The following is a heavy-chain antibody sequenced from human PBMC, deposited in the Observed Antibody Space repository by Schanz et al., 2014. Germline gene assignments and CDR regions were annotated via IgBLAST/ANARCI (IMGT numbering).Heavy chain of an antibody. Sequence: EVQLVESGGGLVQPGGSLRLSCAASGFSFSTYWMHWVRQAPGKGLEWVSIIYSSVSTYYADSVKGRFTISRDNSKNTVYLQMNSLRGEDTGMYYCARGDPVAGLDYWGRGTLVTVSS. CDR2: IYSSVST. J-gene: IGHJ4*02. V-gene: IGHV3-66*01. CDR1: GFSFSTYW. CDR3: ARGDPVAGLDY.